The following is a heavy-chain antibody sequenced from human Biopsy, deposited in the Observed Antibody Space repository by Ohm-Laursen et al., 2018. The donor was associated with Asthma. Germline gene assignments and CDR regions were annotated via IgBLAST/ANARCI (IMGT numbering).Heavy chain of an antibody. V-gene: IGHV1-18*01. CDR1: GYTFNSAG. CDR3: ARAVDYSHYYGIDV. J-gene: IGHJ6*02. CDR2: ISVYNGNT. Sequence: SVNPSCTTSGYTFNSAGITWVRQAPGQGLEWMGWISVYNGNTKVAQKLQDRVTMITDTSTSTAYMELRSLRSDDTAVYFCARAVDYSHYYGIDVWGQGTTVTVS. D-gene: IGHD3-10*01.